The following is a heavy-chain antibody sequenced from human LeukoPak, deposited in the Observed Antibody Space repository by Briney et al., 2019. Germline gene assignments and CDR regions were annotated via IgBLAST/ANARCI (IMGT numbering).Heavy chain of an antibody. CDR3: ARAKYSSRWSLDY. V-gene: IGHV3-74*03. D-gene: IGHD6-13*01. CDR1: GFTFNIYW. J-gene: IGHJ4*02. Sequence: PGGSLRLSCATSGFTFNIYWMQWVRQVPGKGLVWVSRIDSNGGCTTYADSVKGRFTTSRDNADNTMYLQMNSLRAEDTAIYYCARAKYSSRWSLDYWGQGALVTVSS. CDR2: IDSNGGCT.